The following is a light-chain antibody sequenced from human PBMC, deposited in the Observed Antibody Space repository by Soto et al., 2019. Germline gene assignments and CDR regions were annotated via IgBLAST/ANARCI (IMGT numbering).Light chain of an antibody. J-gene: IGLJ1*01. V-gene: IGLV2-8*01. CDR3: SSYVGSTNLYV. CDR2: EVS. Sequence: QSLLAQPPSSSVSPVPSITISGACTSCDVSGNNYVSAYQQDPGKANKLIIYEVSNLPSGVPDRFSGFPTSIPASLTVYLLQAEDDADYSCSSYVGSTNLYVFGTGIKVTVL. CDR1: SCDVSGNNY.